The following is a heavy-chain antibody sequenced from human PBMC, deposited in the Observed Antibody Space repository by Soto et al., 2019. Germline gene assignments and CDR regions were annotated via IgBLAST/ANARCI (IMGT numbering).Heavy chain of an antibody. CDR3: ARAEGVDFWSRTPTLYYFDY. V-gene: IGHV4-30-4*01. CDR2: IYYSGST. CDR1: GGSISSGDYY. D-gene: IGHD3-3*01. Sequence: QVQLQESGPGLVKPSQTLSLTCTVSGGSISSGDYYWSWIRQPPGKGLEWIGYIYYSGSTYYNPSLKSRVTISVDTSKNQFSLKLSSVTAAETAVYYCARAEGVDFWSRTPTLYYFDYWGQGTLVTVSS. J-gene: IGHJ4*02.